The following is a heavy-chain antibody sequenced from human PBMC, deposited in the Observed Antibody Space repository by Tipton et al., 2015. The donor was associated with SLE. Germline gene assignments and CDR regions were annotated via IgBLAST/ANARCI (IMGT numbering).Heavy chain of an antibody. V-gene: IGHV4-39*07. CDR2: MYYSGST. D-gene: IGHD6-13*01. CDR1: GGSISSYSYY. J-gene: IGHJ4*02. CDR3: ARDPAVGGYFDY. Sequence: TLSLTCTVSGGSISSYSYYWGWIRQPPGKGLEWIGSMYYSGSTYYNPSLKSRVTISVDTSKNHFSLKLSSVTAADTAVYYCARDPAVGGYFDYWGQGTLVTVSS.